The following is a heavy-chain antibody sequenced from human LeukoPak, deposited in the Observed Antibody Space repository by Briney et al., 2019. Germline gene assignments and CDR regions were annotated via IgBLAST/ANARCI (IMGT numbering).Heavy chain of an antibody. CDR3: AREEVVAATFDI. D-gene: IGHD2-15*01. V-gene: IGHV1-2*02. CDR1: GYTFTSYY. CDR2: INPNSGGT. J-gene: IGHJ3*02. Sequence: ASVKVSCKASGYTFTSYYMHWVRQAPGQGLEWMGWINPNSGGTNYAQKFQGRVTMTRDTSISTAYMELSRLRSDDTAVYYCAREEVVAATFDIWGQGTMVTVSS.